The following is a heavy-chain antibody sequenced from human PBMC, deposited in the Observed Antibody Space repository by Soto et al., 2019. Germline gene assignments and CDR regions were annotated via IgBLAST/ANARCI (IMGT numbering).Heavy chain of an antibody. CDR3: ARVAAAEVYYLDY. D-gene: IGHD6-13*01. CDR2: IYYSGST. Sequence: TVSGGYISSGGYYWSWIRQHPGKGLEWIGYIYYSGSTYYNPSLKSRVTISVDTSKNQFSLKLSSVTAADTAVYYCARVAAAEVYYLDYWGQGTLVTVSS. J-gene: IGHJ4*02. CDR1: GGYISSGGYY. V-gene: IGHV4-31*03.